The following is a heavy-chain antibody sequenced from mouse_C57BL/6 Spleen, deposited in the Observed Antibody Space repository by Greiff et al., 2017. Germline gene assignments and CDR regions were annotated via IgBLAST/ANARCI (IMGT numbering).Heavy chain of an antibody. J-gene: IGHJ2*01. V-gene: IGHV1-15*01. CDR1: GYTFTDYE. CDR3: TRKKGTYYSNWGDY. D-gene: IGHD2-5*01. Sequence: VQLQQSGAELVRPGASVTLSCKASGYTFTDYEMHWVKQTPVHGLEWIGAIDPETGGTAYNQKFKGKAILTADKSSSTAYMELRSLTSEDSAVYYCTRKKGTYYSNWGDYWGQGTTLTVSS. CDR2: IDPETGGT.